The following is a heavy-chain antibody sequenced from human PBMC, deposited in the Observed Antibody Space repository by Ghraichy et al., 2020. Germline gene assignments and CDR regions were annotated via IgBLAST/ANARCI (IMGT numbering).Heavy chain of an antibody. CDR3: ARGLKSWGVLDY. CDR2: IIPIFGTA. J-gene: IGHJ4*02. Sequence: SVKVSCKASGGTFSSYAISWVRQAPGQGLEWMGGIIPIFGTANYAQKFQGRVTITADESTSTAYMELSSLRSEDTAVYYCARGLKSWGVLDYWGQGTLVTVSS. V-gene: IGHV1-69*13. CDR1: GGTFSSYA. D-gene: IGHD3-16*01.